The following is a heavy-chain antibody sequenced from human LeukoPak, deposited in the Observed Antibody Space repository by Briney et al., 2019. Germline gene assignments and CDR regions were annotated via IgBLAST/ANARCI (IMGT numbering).Heavy chain of an antibody. V-gene: IGHV1-46*01. CDR1: GYTFTSNY. Sequence: ASVKVSCKASGYTFTSNYIHWVRQATRQGLEWMGMIYPRDGSTSYAQKFQGRVTVTRDTSTSTVHMELSGLRSEDTAVYYCARDQEGFDYWGQGTLVTVSS. CDR3: ARDQEGFDY. J-gene: IGHJ4*02. CDR2: IYPRDGST.